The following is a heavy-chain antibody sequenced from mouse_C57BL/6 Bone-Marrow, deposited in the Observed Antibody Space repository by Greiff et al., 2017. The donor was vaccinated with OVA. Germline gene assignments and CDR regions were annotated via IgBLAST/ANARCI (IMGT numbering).Heavy chain of an antibody. V-gene: IGHV1-54*03. J-gene: IGHJ4*01. CDR3: ARRGYVGAMDY. CDR2: FNPGSGGT. D-gene: IGHD3-1*01. Sequence: VQLQQSGAELVRPGTSVKVSCKASGYAFTNYLIEWVKQRPGQGLEWIGVFNPGSGGTNYNEKFKGKATLTADKSSSTAYMQLSSLTSDDSAVYFCARRGYVGAMDYWGQGTSVTVSS. CDR1: GYAFTNYL.